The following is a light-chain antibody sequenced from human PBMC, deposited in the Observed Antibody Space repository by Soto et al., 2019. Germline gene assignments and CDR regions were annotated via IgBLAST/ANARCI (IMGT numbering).Light chain of an antibody. J-gene: IGKJ1*01. CDR2: SAS. V-gene: IGKV3-20*01. CDR1: QTVTGNY. Sequence: EIVLTQSPGTLSLSPGDRATLSCRVSQTVTGNYLAWYHQKPGQAPRLLIHSASSRAAGIPDRFSASGSGTGFTLTISRLEPEDFAVYYCQQYSASPRTFGQGTKVDI. CDR3: QQYSASPRT.